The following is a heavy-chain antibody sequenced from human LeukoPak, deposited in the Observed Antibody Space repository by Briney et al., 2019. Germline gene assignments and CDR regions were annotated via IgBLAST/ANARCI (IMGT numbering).Heavy chain of an antibody. Sequence: GGSLRLSCAASGFTVSSNYMSWVRQAPGKGPEWVSVIYSGGSTYYGDSVKGRFTISRDNSKNTLYLQMNSLRAEDTAVYYCARSSHYYDTSGPHAGIDYWGQGTLVTVSS. D-gene: IGHD3-22*01. J-gene: IGHJ4*02. CDR1: GFTVSSNY. CDR3: ARSSHYYDTSGPHAGIDY. V-gene: IGHV3-53*01. CDR2: IYSGGST.